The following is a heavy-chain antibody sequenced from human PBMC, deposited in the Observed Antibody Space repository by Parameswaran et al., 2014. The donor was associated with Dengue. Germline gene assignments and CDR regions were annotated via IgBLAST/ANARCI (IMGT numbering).Heavy chain of an antibody. Sequence: VRQMPGKGVEWMGIIYPGDSDTRYSPSFQGHITISADKSISTVYLQWSSLKASDTAIYYCARDDYYHYYGMDLWGQGTTVTVSS. CDR3: ARDDYYHYYGMDL. V-gene: IGHV5-51*01. J-gene: IGHJ6*02. CDR2: IYPGDSDT.